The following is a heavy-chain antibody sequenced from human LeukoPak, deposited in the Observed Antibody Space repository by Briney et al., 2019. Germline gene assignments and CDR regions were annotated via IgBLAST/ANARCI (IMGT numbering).Heavy chain of an antibody. CDR3: ARAPPRIAAAAGDY. Sequence: GASVKVSCKASGYTFTSCAMNWVRQAPGQGREWMGWINTNTGNPTYAQGFTGRFVFSLDTSVSTAYLQISSLKAEDTAVYYCARAPPRIAAAAGDYWGQGTLVTVSS. V-gene: IGHV7-4-1*02. CDR2: INTNTGNP. D-gene: IGHD6-13*01. CDR1: GYTFTSCA. J-gene: IGHJ4*02.